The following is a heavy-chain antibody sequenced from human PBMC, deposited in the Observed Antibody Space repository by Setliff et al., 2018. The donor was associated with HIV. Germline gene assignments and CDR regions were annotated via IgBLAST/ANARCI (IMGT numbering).Heavy chain of an antibody. J-gene: IGHJ6*03. CDR3: ARRGNYVFYYYMDV. D-gene: IGHD1-7*01. Sequence: ASVKVSCKASGYTFTTYAMNWVRQAPGQGLQWMGWINTNTGNPTYARGLTGRFVFSLDTSVSTAYLQISSLKADDTAVYYCARRGNYVFYYYMDVWGKGTTVTVSS. CDR1: GYTFTTYA. CDR2: INTNTGNP. V-gene: IGHV7-4-1*02.